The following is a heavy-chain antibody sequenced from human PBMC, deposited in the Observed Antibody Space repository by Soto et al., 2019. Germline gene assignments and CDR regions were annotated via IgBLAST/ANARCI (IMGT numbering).Heavy chain of an antibody. CDR1: GGSISSGGYY. J-gene: IGHJ5*02. V-gene: IGHV4-31*03. D-gene: IGHD6-19*01. Sequence: QVQLQESGPGLVKPSQTLSLTCTVSGGSISSGGYYWTWLRQHPGKGLEWIGYIYYSGSTYYNPSLKSRVTISVDTSKHPFSLKLGSITAADTSMYYCASSVFPWGQGTLVTVSS. CDR3: ASSVFP. CDR2: IYYSGST.